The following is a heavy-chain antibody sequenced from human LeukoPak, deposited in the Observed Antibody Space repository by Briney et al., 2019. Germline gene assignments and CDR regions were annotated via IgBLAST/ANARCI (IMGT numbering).Heavy chain of an antibody. V-gene: IGHV3-23*01. CDR3: AKARSGSSSSCYNY. CDR1: GFTFRNYS. J-gene: IGHJ4*02. CDR2: VSDSGGTT. Sequence: GGSLRLSCAASGFTFRNYSMNWVRQAAGKGLEWVSGVSDSGGTTDYADSVEGRFAISRDNSNNTLYLQMNSLRAEDTAVYYCAKARSGSSSSCYNYWGQGTLVTVSS. D-gene: IGHD2-2*02.